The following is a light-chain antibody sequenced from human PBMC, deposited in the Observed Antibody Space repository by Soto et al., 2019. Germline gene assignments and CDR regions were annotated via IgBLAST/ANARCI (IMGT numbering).Light chain of an antibody. Sequence: DIQMTQSPSSLSASVGDRVTVTCRASQTISSYLNWYQERPGKAPKLLIYATSSLQSGVPSRFSGSGSGTDFTLTISSLQPEDFATYYCQQSYIYPYTFGQGTKLEIK. J-gene: IGKJ2*01. CDR3: QQSYIYPYT. CDR2: ATS. V-gene: IGKV1-39*01. CDR1: QTISSY.